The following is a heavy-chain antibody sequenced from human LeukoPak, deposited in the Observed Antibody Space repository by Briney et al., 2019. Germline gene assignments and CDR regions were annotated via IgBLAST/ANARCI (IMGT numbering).Heavy chain of an antibody. J-gene: IGHJ4*02. Sequence: ASETLSLTCTVSGVSISNYYWSWIRQPPGKGLEWIGYIYYSGSTYYNPSLKSRVTISVDTSKNQFSLKLSSVTAADTAVYYCASAYDSSGYYYFDYWGQGTLVTVSS. CDR1: GVSISNYY. D-gene: IGHD3-22*01. CDR2: IYYSGST. V-gene: IGHV4-59*06. CDR3: ASAYDSSGYYYFDY.